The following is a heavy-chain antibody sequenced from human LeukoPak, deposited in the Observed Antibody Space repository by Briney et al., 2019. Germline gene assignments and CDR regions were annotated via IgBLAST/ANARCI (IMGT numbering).Heavy chain of an antibody. CDR3: ASRGHVGSGTYSPYDY. Sequence: ASVKVSCKASGYSFTNNAVSWVRQAPGQGLEWMGWINPLNGHTDYAQKFQGRVTMTRDTNTGTLYMELRSLRSDDTAVYYCASRGHVGSGTYSPYDYWGQGTLVTVSS. V-gene: IGHV1-18*04. CDR2: INPLNGHT. J-gene: IGHJ4*02. D-gene: IGHD3-10*01. CDR1: GYSFTNNA.